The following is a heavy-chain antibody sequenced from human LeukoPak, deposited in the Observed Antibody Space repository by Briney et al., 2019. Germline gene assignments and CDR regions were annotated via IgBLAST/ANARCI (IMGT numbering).Heavy chain of an antibody. CDR2: INHSEST. CDR1: GGSFSGYY. J-gene: IGHJ4*02. V-gene: IGHV4-34*01. Sequence: SETLSLTCAVYGGSFSGYYWSWIRQPPGKGLEWIGEINHSESTNYNPSLKSRVTISVDTSKNQFSLKLSSVTAADTAVYYCARGRGITIFGVATEGPIDYWGQGTLVTVSS. D-gene: IGHD3-3*01. CDR3: ARGRGITIFGVATEGPIDY.